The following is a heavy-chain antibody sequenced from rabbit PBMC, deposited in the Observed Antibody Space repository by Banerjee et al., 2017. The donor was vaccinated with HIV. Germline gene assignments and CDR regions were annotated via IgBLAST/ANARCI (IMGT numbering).Heavy chain of an antibody. CDR1: GFSFSSTYY. V-gene: IGHV1S45*01. Sequence: QEQLEESGGDLVKPEGSLTLTCTASGFSFSSTYYMCWVRQAPGKGLEWIGCISAGSSGTTYYASWAKGRFTISKTSSTTVTLQITSLTAADTATYFCARDLAGVIGWNFNLWGPGTLVTVS. CDR3: ARDLAGVIGWNFNL. CDR2: ISAGSSGTT. D-gene: IGHD4-1*01. J-gene: IGHJ4*01.